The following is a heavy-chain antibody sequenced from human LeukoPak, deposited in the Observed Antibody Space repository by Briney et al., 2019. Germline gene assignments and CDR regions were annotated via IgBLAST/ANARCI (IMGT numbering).Heavy chain of an antibody. CDR1: GYTFTVYY. CDR2: INPNSGGT. Sequence: ASVKVSFKASGYTFTVYYMHWVRQAPGQGLEWMGWINPNSGGTNYAQKFQGRVTMTRDTSISTAYMELSRLRSDDTAVYYCARGRDGYNYYFDYWGQGTLVTVSS. V-gene: IGHV1-2*02. J-gene: IGHJ4*02. CDR3: ARGRDGYNYYFDY. D-gene: IGHD5-24*01.